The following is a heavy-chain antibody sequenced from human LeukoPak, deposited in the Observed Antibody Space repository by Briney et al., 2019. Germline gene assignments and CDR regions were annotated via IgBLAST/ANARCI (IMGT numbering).Heavy chain of an antibody. CDR3: ARYRSSWVLFDY. D-gene: IGHD6-13*01. Sequence: GSLRLSCAASEITVSSNYMSWVRQAPGKGLEWVSVIYSGGSTYYADSVKGRFTISRDNSKNTLYLQMNSLRAEDTAVYYCARYRSSWVLFDYWGQGTLVIVSS. CDR2: IYSGGST. CDR1: EITVSSNY. J-gene: IGHJ4*02. V-gene: IGHV3-66*01.